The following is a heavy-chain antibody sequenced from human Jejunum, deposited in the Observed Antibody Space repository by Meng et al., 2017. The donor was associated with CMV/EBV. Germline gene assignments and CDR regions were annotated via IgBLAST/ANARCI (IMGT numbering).Heavy chain of an antibody. CDR1: GSVTSDSYY. Sequence: GSVTSDSYYWSWIRQPPGKALEWIGYIHYGGSTNYNPSLKSRVTISVDTSKNRFSLRLTSVTAADTAVYYCARDLMTTITTGWFDPWGQGTLVTVSS. CDR2: IHYGGST. D-gene: IGHD4-11*01. J-gene: IGHJ5*02. V-gene: IGHV4-61*01. CDR3: ARDLMTTITTGWFDP.